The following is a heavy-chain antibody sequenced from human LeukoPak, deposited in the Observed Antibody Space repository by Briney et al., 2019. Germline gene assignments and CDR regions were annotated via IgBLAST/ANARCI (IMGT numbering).Heavy chain of an antibody. CDR3: ARDLSSNWSNLGY. V-gene: IGHV3-20*04. Sequence: GGSLRLSCEDSGFTFSDYGLRWVRHAPGKGPQWVAGINWSGDNTFYADSVKGRFTIFRDNTKKTLYLQMDNLRGDDTATYYCARDLSSNWSNLGYWGQGTLVTVSS. CDR1: GFTFSDYG. CDR2: INWSGDNT. J-gene: IGHJ4*02. D-gene: IGHD6-13*01.